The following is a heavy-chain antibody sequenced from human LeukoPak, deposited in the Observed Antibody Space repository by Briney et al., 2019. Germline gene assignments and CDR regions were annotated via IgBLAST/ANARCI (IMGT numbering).Heavy chain of an antibody. D-gene: IGHD1-26*01. CDR1: GFTFEDYA. CDR3: ATTDY. CDR2: ISWNSGSI. J-gene: IGHJ4*02. V-gene: IGHV3-9*01. Sequence: GRSLRLSCAASGFTFEDYAMHWVRQAPGKGLEWVSGISWNSGSIGYADSVKGRFTISRDNAENSLYLQMNSLRAEDTALYYCATTDYWGQGTLVTVSS.